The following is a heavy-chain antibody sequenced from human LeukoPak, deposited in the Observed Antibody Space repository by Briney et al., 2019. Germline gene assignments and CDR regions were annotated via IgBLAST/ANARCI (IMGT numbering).Heavy chain of an antibody. D-gene: IGHD6-19*01. J-gene: IGHJ4*02. CDR1: GFTVSSNY. V-gene: IGHV3-66*04. Sequence: GGSLRLSCAASGFTVSSNYMSWVRQAPGKGLEWVSVIYSGGSTYHADSVKGRFTISRDNSKNTLYLQMNSLRAEDTAVYYCTRHLIAVGGNYRSQKPYFDYWGQGTLVTVSS. CDR3: TRHLIAVGGNYRSQKPYFDY. CDR2: IYSGGST.